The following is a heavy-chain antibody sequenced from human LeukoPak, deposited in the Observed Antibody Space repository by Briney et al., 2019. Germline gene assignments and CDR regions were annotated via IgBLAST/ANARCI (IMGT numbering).Heavy chain of an antibody. V-gene: IGHV3-53*01. CDR1: GFTVSSNY. CDR3: ASRIATAGSVDY. CDR2: IYSSGST. J-gene: IGHJ4*02. Sequence: GGSLRLPCAASGFTVSSNYMSWVRQAPGKGLEWVSVIYSSGSTFYADSVKGRFTISRDNSKNTLHLQMNTLRAEDTAVYYCASRIATAGSVDYWGQGTLVTVSS. D-gene: IGHD6-13*01.